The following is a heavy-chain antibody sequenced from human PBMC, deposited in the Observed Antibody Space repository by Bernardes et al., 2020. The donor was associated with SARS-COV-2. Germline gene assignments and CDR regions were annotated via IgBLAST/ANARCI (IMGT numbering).Heavy chain of an antibody. CDR1: GYTFSRFW. CDR3: ARDVAGREDF. J-gene: IGHJ4*02. D-gene: IGHD1-26*01. CDR2: IDTGGTII. Sequence: GGSLRLSCAGSGYTFSRFWMHWVRQAPGQGLVWVSRIDTGGTIINYADSVKGRFTISRDNSRNTLYLQMSSLRAEDTAVYYCARDVAGREDFWGQGTLVTVSS. V-gene: IGHV3-74*01.